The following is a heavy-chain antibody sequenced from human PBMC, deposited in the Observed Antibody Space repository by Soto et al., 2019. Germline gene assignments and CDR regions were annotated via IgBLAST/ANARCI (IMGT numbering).Heavy chain of an antibody. Sequence: KVSCRSFAYNFTGYCMYWVRQAPGQGLEWMGWINPNSGGTNYAQKFQGRVTMTRDTSISTAYMELSRLRSDDTAVYYCARRHSRVIDYWGQGTLVTVSS. V-gene: IGHV1-2*02. CDR3: ARRHSRVIDY. CDR1: AYNFTGYC. D-gene: IGHD6-13*01. J-gene: IGHJ4*02. CDR2: INPNSGGT.